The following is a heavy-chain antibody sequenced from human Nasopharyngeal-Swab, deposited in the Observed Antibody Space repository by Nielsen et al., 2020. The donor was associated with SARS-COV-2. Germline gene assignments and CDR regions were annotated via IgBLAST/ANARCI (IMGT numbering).Heavy chain of an antibody. Sequence: GESLKISCAASGFTFSDYYMSWIRQAPGKGLEWVSYISSSGSTTYYADSVKGRFTISRHNSKNTLYLQMNSLRAEDTAVYYCARSAMVRGPGMDVWGQGTTVTVSS. CDR2: ISSSGSTT. J-gene: IGHJ6*02. D-gene: IGHD3-10*01. V-gene: IGHV3-11*01. CDR3: ARSAMVRGPGMDV. CDR1: GFTFSDYY.